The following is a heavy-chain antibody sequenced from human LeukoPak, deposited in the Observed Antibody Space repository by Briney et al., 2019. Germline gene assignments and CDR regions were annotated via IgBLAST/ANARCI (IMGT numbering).Heavy chain of an antibody. Sequence: SETLSLTCTVSGGSISDAAYYWSWIRQHPGEGLKWIGYIYYSGSTSYNPSLKSRVTISVDTSKNQFSLKLTSVTAADTAVYYCARRGTYYDFWSGYDYWGQGTLVTVSS. CDR1: GGSISDAAYY. CDR3: ARRGTYYDFWSGYDY. D-gene: IGHD3-3*01. J-gene: IGHJ4*02. CDR2: IYYSGST. V-gene: IGHV4-31*03.